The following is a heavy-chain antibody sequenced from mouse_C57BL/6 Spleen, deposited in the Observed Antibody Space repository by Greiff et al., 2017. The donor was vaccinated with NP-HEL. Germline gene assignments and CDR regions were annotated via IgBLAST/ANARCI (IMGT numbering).Heavy chain of an antibody. D-gene: IGHD4-1*01. Sequence: VQLKQSGPGLVKPSQSLSLTCSVTGYSITSGYYWNWIRQFPGNKLEWMGYISYDGSNNYNPSLKNRISITRDTSKNQFFLKLNSVTTEDTATYYCARTNWAFDYWGQGTTLTVSS. CDR1: GYSITSGYY. CDR3: ARTNWAFDY. V-gene: IGHV3-6*01. J-gene: IGHJ2*01. CDR2: ISYDGSN.